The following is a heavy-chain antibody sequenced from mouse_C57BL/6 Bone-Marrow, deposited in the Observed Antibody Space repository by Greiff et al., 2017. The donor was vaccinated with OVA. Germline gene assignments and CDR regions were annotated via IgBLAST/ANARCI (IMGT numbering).Heavy chain of an antibody. V-gene: IGHV3-6*01. J-gene: IGHJ1*03. Sequence: EVQLQESGPGLVKPSQSLSLTCSVTGYSITSGYYWNWIRQFPGNKLEWMGYISYDGSNNYNPSLKNRISITRDTSKNQFFLTLNSVTTEDTATYYCASSYGYESYWYFDVWGTGTTVTVSS. CDR2: ISYDGSN. CDR3: ASSYGYESYWYFDV. CDR1: GYSITSGYY. D-gene: IGHD2-2*01.